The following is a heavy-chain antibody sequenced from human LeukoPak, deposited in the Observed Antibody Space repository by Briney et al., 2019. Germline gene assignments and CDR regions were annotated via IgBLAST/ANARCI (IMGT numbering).Heavy chain of an antibody. Sequence: SVKVSCKASGGTFSSYSISWVRQAPGQGREWMGGIIPIFGTANYAQKFQGRVTITADESTSTAYMELSSLRSEDTAVYYCARTLDIVVVPAAKVQGYYYYMDVWGKGTTVTVSS. CDR3: ARTLDIVVVPAAKVQGYYYYMDV. J-gene: IGHJ6*03. CDR1: GGTFSSYS. V-gene: IGHV1-69*13. CDR2: IIPIFGTA. D-gene: IGHD2-2*03.